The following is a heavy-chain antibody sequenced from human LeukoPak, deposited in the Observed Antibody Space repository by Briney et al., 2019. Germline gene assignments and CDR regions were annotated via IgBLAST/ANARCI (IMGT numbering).Heavy chain of an antibody. CDR1: GYTFTSYY. D-gene: IGHD2-2*03. V-gene: IGHV1-46*01. CDR3: ARRAKGSWINDAFDI. Sequence: GASVKVSCKASGYTFTSYYMHWVRQAPGQGLEWMGIINPSGGNTNYAQKFKGRVTMTRDTSTSTLYMELSSLRSEDTAVYYCARRAKGSWINDAFDIWGQGTMVTVS. CDR2: INPSGGNT. J-gene: IGHJ3*02.